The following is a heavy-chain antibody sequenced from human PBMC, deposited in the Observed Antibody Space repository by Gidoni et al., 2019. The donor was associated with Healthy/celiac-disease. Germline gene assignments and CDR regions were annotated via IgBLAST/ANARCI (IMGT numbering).Heavy chain of an antibody. CDR3: ARVGNGYNMGEVDY. Sequence: VQLVQSGAEVKKPGVSVKASFKASGYTVTRYYMHWVRQAPGQGLEWVGILNPRGGSTSYAQKFQGRVTMTRDTSTSTVYMELSSLRSEDTAVYCCARVGNGYNMGEVDYWGQGTLVTVSS. CDR1: GYTVTRYY. CDR2: LNPRGGST. V-gene: IGHV1-46*01. D-gene: IGHD3-16*01. J-gene: IGHJ4*02.